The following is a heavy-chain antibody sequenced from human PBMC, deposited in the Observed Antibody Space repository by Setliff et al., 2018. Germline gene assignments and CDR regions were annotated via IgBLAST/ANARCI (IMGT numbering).Heavy chain of an antibody. CDR2: IIPIFGTA. J-gene: IGHJ6*02. V-gene: IGHV1-69*05. CDR1: GGTFSSYA. CDR3: ARDRDCSGGSCYSHYYYGMDA. Sequence: GASVKVSCKASGGTFSSYAISWVRQAPGQGLEWMGGIIPIFGTANYAQKFQGRVTITTDESTGTAYMELSSLRSEDTAVYYCARDRDCSGGSCYSHYYYGMDAWGQGTTVTVSS. D-gene: IGHD2-15*01.